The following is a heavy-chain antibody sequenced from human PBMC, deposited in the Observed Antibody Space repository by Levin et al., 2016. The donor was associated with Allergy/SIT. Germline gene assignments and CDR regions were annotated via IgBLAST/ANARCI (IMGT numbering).Heavy chain of an antibody. CDR2: INPNSGGT. J-gene: IGHJ6*02. CDR3: ARDGNYDFWSGPHTEVPYYYYGMDV. V-gene: IGHV1-2*04. Sequence: WVRQAPGQGLEWMGWINPNSGGTNYAQKFQGWVTMTRDTSISTAYMELSRLRSDDTAVYYCARDGNYDFWSGPHTEVPYYYYGMDVWGQGTTVTVSS. D-gene: IGHD3-3*01.